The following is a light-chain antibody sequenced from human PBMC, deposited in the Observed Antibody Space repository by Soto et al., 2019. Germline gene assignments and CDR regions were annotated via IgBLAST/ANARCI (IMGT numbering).Light chain of an antibody. CDR3: QQRSKWST. V-gene: IGKV3-11*01. J-gene: IGKJ1*01. CDR1: QSVRIY. Sequence: ENVLTQSPATLSLSPGERATLSCRASQSVRIYLAWYQHRPGQAPRLLIYDASKRATGIPATFGGSGSGTDFTLTISRLEPEDPGVYYCQQRSKWSTFGPGPRW. CDR2: DAS.